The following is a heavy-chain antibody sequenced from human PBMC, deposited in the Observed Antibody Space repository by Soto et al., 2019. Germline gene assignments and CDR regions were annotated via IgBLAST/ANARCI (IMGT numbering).Heavy chain of an antibody. D-gene: IGHD3-22*01. V-gene: IGHV1-69*01. Sequence: QVQLVQSGAEVKKPGSSVKVSCKASRDTFSSYAINWVRQARGQGLEWMGGIIPMFGTANYAQKFKGRVTITAGESTSTVYMELSSLRSEDTAVYYCARVGPAHYYDSSGYYSPLDYWGQRTLVTVSS. CDR1: RDTFSSYA. CDR2: IIPMFGTA. CDR3: ARVGPAHYYDSSGYYSPLDY. J-gene: IGHJ4*02.